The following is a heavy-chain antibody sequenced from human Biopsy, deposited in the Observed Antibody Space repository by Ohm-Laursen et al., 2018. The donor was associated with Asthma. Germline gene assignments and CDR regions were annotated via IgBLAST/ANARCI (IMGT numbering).Heavy chain of an antibody. J-gene: IGHJ4*02. D-gene: IGHD3-22*01. Sequence: SLRLSCAASRFTFDDYGMHWVRQAPGKGLEWVSGISWNSGSIGYADSVKGRFTISRDNSKNTLYLQMNSLRAEDTAVYYCAKGYYYDSSGFDYWGQGTLVTVSS. CDR1: RFTFDDYG. CDR2: ISWNSGSI. V-gene: IGHV3-9*01. CDR3: AKGYYYDSSGFDY.